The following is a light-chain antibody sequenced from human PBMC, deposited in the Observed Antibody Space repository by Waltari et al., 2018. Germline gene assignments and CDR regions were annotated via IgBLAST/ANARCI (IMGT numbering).Light chain of an antibody. CDR3: QHYYSTPIT. CDR2: WAS. CDR1: QSLLYSSDNRNY. V-gene: IGKV4-1*01. J-gene: IGKJ5*01. Sequence: DIVMTQSPDSLAASLGERATINCKSSQSLLYSSDNRNYLAWYQQQPGQPPKLLIYWASTRESGVPDRFSGSGSGTDFTLTISSLQAEDVAVYYCQHYYSTPITFGQGTRLEIK.